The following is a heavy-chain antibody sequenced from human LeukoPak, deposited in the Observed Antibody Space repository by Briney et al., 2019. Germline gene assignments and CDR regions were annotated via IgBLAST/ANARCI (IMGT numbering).Heavy chain of an antibody. D-gene: IGHD3-9*01. CDR2: ISAYNGNT. V-gene: IGHV1-18*01. J-gene: IGHJ5*02. CDR3: ARDQTYYDILTGYYSWFDP. CDR1: GYTFTSYG. Sequence: ASVKVSCKASGYTFTSYGISWVRQAPGQGLEWMRWISAYNGNTNYAQKLQGRGTMTTDTATSTAYMELRSLRSDDTAVYYCARDQTYYDILTGYYSWFDPWGQGTLVTASS.